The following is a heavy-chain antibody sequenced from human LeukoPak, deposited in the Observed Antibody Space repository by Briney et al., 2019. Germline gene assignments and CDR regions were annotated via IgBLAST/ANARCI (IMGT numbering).Heavy chain of an antibody. J-gene: IGHJ4*02. CDR1: GFTFSSYS. Sequence: GGSLRLSWAASGFTFSSYSMNWVRQAPGKGLEWVSSISSSSSYIYYADSVKGRFTISRDNAKNSLYLQMNSLRAEDTAVYYCARGRGDYRLTPHDYWGQGTLVTVSS. CDR2: ISSSSSYI. CDR3: ARGRGDYRLTPHDY. V-gene: IGHV3-21*01. D-gene: IGHD4-17*01.